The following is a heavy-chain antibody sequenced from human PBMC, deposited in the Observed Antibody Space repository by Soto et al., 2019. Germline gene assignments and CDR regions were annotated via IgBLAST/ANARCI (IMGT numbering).Heavy chain of an antibody. Sequence: SETLSLTCTVSGGSISSGENFWNWIRQSPGKGLEWIGYIHHSGSTYYNPSLKSRLTISVDTSKNQISLRLNSVTAADTAVYYCARDTGTYPYYFDYWGQGTLVTVSS. CDR3: ARDTGTYPYYFDY. CDR1: GGSISSGENF. CDR2: IHHSGST. J-gene: IGHJ4*02. D-gene: IGHD1-26*01. V-gene: IGHV4-30-4*01.